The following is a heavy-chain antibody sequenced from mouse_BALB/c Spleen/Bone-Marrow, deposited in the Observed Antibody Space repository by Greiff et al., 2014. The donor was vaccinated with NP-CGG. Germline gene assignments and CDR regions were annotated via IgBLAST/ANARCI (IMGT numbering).Heavy chain of an antibody. D-gene: IGHD2-1*01. CDR2: IRNKANGYTT. J-gene: IGHJ1*01. CDR1: GFTFTDYY. Sequence: EVKLVESGGGLVQPGGSLRLSCATSGFTFTDYYMSWVRQPPGEALEWLGFIRNKANGYTTEYSASVKGRFTISRDNSQSILYLQMNTLRAEDSATYYCARDKNYGSYWYFDVWGAGTTVTVSS. CDR3: ARDKNYGSYWYFDV. V-gene: IGHV7-3*02.